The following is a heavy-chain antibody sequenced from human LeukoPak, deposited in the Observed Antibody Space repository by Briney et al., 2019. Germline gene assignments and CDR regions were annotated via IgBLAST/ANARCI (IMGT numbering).Heavy chain of an antibody. CDR3: VTPRSWELSDMAV. J-gene: IGHJ6*03. CDR2: VYHNGET. V-gene: IGHV4-38-2*02. D-gene: IGHD1-26*01. CDR1: GYSITTNYY. Sequence: PSETLSLTCTVSGYSITTNYYWACIRQSAGTGLGWIGSVYHNGETYYNPSLKGRVIISVDTSKNEFSLRLTSVTAADTAVYYCVTPRSWELSDMAVWGKGTTVIVSS.